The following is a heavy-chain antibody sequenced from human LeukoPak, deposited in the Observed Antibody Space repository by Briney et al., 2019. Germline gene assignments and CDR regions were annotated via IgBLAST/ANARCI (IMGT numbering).Heavy chain of an antibody. Sequence: SETLSLTCTVSGGSISGYYWSWIRQPPGKGLEWIGYIYYSGSTNYNPSLKSRVTISVDTSKNQFSLKLSSVTAADTAVYYCARSASYYDFWSGPNWFDPWGQGTLVTVSS. D-gene: IGHD3-3*01. V-gene: IGHV4-59*01. CDR2: IYYSGST. CDR1: GGSISGYY. CDR3: ARSASYYDFWSGPNWFDP. J-gene: IGHJ5*02.